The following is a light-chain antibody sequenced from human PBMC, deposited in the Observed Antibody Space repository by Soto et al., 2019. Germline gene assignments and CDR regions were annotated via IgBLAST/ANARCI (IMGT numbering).Light chain of an antibody. CDR1: SSDIGGYNY. Sequence: QSALTQPASVSGSPGQSITISCTGTSSDIGGYNYVSWFQQHPGKVPKLMIYDVSNRPSGVPNRFSGSKSGNTATLTISGLQAEDEADYYCSSFTSDITGVVFGGGTKLTVL. CDR3: SSFTSDITGVV. CDR2: DVS. J-gene: IGLJ2*01. V-gene: IGLV2-14*01.